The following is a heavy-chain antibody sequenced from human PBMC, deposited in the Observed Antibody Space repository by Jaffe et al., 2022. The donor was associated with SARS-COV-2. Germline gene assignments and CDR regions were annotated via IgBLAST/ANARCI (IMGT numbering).Heavy chain of an antibody. CDR3: ARDRYMQKTESVAGMIAY. V-gene: IGHV3-11*01. J-gene: IGHJ4*02. Sequence: QVQLVESGGGLVKPGGSLRLSCAASGFTFSDYYMSWIRQAPGKGLEWVSYISSSGSTIYYADSVKGRFTISRDNAKNSLYLQMNSLRAEDTAVYYCARDRYMQKTESVAGMIAYWGQGTLVTVSS. CDR1: GFTFSDYY. CDR2: ISSSGSTI. D-gene: IGHD6-19*01.